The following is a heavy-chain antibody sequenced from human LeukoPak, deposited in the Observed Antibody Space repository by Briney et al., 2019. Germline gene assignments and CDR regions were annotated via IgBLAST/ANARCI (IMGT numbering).Heavy chain of an antibody. CDR2: INHSGST. D-gene: IGHD3-3*01. V-gene: IGHV4-34*01. CDR3: ARHSGRYYDYDV. J-gene: IGHJ6*03. Sequence: SETLSLTCAVYGGSFSGYYWSWIRQPPGKGLEWIGEINHSGSTNYNPSLRSRVTISVDTSKNQFSLKLSSVTAADTAVYYCARHSGRYYDYDVWGKGTTVTVSS. CDR1: GGSFSGYY.